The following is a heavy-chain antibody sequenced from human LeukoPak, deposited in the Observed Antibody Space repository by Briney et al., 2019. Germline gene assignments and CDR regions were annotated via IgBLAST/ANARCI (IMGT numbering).Heavy chain of an antibody. D-gene: IGHD3-9*01. J-gene: IGHJ6*02. CDR1: GGSISSGDYY. CDR3: ARGYYDILTGYRYYYYGMDV. CDR2: IFYSGST. V-gene: IGHV4-30-4*01. Sequence: SETLSLTCTVSGGSISSGDYYWSWIRQPPGKGLEWIGYIFYSGSTYYNPSLKSRVTISVDTSKNQFSLQLSSVTAADTAVYYCARGYYDILTGYRYYYYGMDVWGQGTTVTVSS.